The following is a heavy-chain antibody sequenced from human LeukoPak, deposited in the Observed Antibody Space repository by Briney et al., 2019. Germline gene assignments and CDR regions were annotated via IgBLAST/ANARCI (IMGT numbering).Heavy chain of an antibody. CDR3: ARPSSGSCRACFDS. D-gene: IGHD1-26*01. Sequence: SETLSLTCTVSGRSISSYYWSWIRQPPGKGLEWIGYIYYSGSTNYNPSLKSRVTISVDTSKDQFSLKLSSVTAADTSVYYCARPSSGSCRACFDSWGQGTLVTVSS. CDR1: GRSISSYY. J-gene: IGHJ4*02. CDR2: IYYSGST. V-gene: IGHV4-59*08.